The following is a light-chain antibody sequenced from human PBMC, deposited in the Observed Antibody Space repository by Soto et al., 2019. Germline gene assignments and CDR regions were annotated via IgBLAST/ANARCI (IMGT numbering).Light chain of an antibody. CDR2: DAS. CDR1: QSVSSS. J-gene: IGKJ4*01. V-gene: IGKV3-11*01. CDR3: QQRSSWPLT. Sequence: EIVLTQSPATLSLSPGETATLSCRASQSVSSSLAWYQQKPGQTPRLLIYDASNRATGIPARFSGSGSGTDFTLTVSSLEPEDFALYYCQQRSSWPLTFGGGTKVEIK.